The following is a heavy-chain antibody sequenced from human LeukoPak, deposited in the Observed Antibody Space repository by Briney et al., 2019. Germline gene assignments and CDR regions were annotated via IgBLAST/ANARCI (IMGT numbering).Heavy chain of an antibody. V-gene: IGHV3-48*04. CDR3: ARGRYGATVRAFDI. J-gene: IGHJ3*02. Sequence: GGSLRLSCAASGFTFSSYSMNWVRQAPGKGLEWVSYISSSSSTIYYADSVKGRFTISRDNAKNSLYLQMNSLRAEDTAVYYCARGRYGATVRAFDIWGQGTMVTVSS. D-gene: IGHD1-26*01. CDR2: ISSSSSTI. CDR1: GFTFSSYS.